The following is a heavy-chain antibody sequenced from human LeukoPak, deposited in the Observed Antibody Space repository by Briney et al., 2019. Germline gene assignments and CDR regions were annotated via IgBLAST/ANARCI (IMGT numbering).Heavy chain of an antibody. J-gene: IGHJ4*02. V-gene: IGHV4-59*01. CDR3: GGGRGPWLVPSFDY. CDR1: GGSISSYY. Sequence: KPSETLSLTCTVSGGSISSYYWSWIRQPPGKGLEWIGYIYYSGSTNYNPSLKSRVTISVDTSKNQFSLKLSSVTAADTAVYYCGGGRGPWLVPSFDYWGQGTLVTVSS. D-gene: IGHD6-19*01. CDR2: IYYSGST.